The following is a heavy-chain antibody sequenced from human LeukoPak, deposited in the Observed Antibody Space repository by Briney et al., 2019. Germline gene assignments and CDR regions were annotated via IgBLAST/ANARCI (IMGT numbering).Heavy chain of an antibody. J-gene: IGHJ4*02. Sequence: SETLSLTCTVSGGSISSYYWSWIRQPAGKGLEWIGRIYTSGTTNYNPSLKSRVTLSVDTSKHQFSLKLSSVTAADTAVYYCARDPGYGGQIDYWGQGTLVTVSS. CDR1: GGSISSYY. D-gene: IGHD4-23*01. V-gene: IGHV4-4*07. CDR2: IYTSGTT. CDR3: ARDPGYGGQIDY.